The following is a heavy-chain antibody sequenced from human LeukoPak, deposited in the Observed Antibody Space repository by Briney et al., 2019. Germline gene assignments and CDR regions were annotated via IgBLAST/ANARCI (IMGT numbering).Heavy chain of an antibody. V-gene: IGHV4-59*01. CDR2: IYYSGST. CDR1: GGSISSYY. D-gene: IGHD2-15*01. Sequence: PLETLSLTCTVSGGSISSYYWSWIRQPPGKGLEWIGYIYYSGSTNYNPSLKSRVTISVDTSKNQFSLKLSSVTAADTAVYYCARDPGYCSGGSCYLDYWGQGTLVTVSS. J-gene: IGHJ4*02. CDR3: ARDPGYCSGGSCYLDY.